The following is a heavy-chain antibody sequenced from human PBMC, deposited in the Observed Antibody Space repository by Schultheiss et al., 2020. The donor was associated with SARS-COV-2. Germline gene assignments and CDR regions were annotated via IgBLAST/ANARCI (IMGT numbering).Heavy chain of an antibody. CDR2: LWHDGSNK. CDR1: GFTFDNYA. D-gene: IGHD3-10*01. V-gene: IGHV3-30*02. J-gene: IGHJ4*02. CDR3: AKDFQSYGY. Sequence: GESLKISCAGSGFTFDNYAMTWVRQVPGKGLEWVAGLWHDGSNKYYADSVKGRFTISRDNSKNTLYLQMNSLRAEDTAVYYCAKDFQSYGYWGQGTLVTVSS.